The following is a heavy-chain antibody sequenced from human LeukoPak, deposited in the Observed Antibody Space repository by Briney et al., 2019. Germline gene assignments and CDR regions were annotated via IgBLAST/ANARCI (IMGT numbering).Heavy chain of an antibody. J-gene: IGHJ4*02. CDR2: ISYTGST. CDR3: AREAVAGGYYFDY. D-gene: IGHD6-19*01. Sequence: PSETLSLTCAVSGGSISSGGYSWSWIRQPPGKGLEWIGYISYTGSTDYNPSLKSRVTISVDTSKNQFSLKLRFVTAADTAVYYCAREAVAGGYYFDYWGQGTLVTVSS. V-gene: IGHV4-61*08. CDR1: GGSISSGGYS.